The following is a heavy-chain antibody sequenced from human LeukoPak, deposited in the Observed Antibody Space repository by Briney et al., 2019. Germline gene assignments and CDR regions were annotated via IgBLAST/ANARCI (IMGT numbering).Heavy chain of an antibody. CDR3: AREDPPAARSFDY. CDR1: GFTFSSYS. CDR2: ISSSSSYI. Sequence: KTGGSLRLSCAASGFTFSSYSMNWVRQAPGKGLEWVSSISSSSSYIYYADSVKGRFTISRDNSKNTLYLQMNSLRAEDTAVYYCAREDPPAARSFDYWGQGTLVTVSS. V-gene: IGHV3-21*01. D-gene: IGHD6-6*01. J-gene: IGHJ4*02.